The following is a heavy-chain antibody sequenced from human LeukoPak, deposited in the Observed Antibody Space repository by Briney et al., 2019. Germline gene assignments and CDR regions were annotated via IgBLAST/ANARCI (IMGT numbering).Heavy chain of an antibody. V-gene: IGHV1-2*02. CDR2: INPNSGGT. Sequence: ASVKVSCKASGYTFTGYYMHWVRQAPGQGLEWMGWINPNSGGTNYAQKFRGRVTMTRDTSISTAYMELSRLRSDDTAVYYCARAPSGIAEYDYWGQGTLVTVSS. CDR1: GYTFTGYY. CDR3: ARAPSGIAEYDY. J-gene: IGHJ4*02. D-gene: IGHD6-13*01.